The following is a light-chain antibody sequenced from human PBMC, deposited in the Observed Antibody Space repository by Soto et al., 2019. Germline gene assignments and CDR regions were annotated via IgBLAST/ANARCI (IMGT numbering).Light chain of an antibody. V-gene: IGKV3-20*01. CDR2: GAS. CDR1: RSVSNNS. Sequence: IVLTQSPGSLSLSPGEGATPSVRASRSVSNNSLAWYQQKPGQALRLLIYGASTRATGIPDRFSGSGSGTDFTLSISRLDPEDSAVYFCQHYGGSPLITFGQGTRLEIK. J-gene: IGKJ5*01. CDR3: QHYGGSPLIT.